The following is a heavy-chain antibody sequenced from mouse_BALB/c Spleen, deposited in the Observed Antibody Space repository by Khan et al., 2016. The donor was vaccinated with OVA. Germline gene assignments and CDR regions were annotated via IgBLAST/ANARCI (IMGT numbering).Heavy chain of an antibody. D-gene: IGHD2-10*01. Sequence: QIQLVQSGPELKKPGETVKISCKASGYTFISFGMNWVKQSPGKALKWMGWINTYTGEPTYADDFKGRFAFSLETSARTAYLQINNLKNEDTATYFCARPPYFSYTLDYWGQGTSVTVSS. J-gene: IGHJ4*01. CDR2: INTYTGEP. CDR1: GYTFISFG. V-gene: IGHV9-3-1*01. CDR3: ARPPYFSYTLDY.